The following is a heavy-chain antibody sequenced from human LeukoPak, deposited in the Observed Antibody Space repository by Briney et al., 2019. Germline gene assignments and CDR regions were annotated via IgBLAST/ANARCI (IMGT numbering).Heavy chain of an antibody. Sequence: GGSLRLSCAASGFTFNTDWMSWVRQAPGKGLEWVANIKEDGSEIYYVDSVKGRFTISRDNAKNSLYLQMNSLRAEDMAVYYCARGVYYFDYWGQGTLVTVSS. CDR2: IKEDGSEI. J-gene: IGHJ4*02. D-gene: IGHD2/OR15-2a*01. CDR1: GFTFNTDW. CDR3: ARGVYYFDY. V-gene: IGHV3-7*03.